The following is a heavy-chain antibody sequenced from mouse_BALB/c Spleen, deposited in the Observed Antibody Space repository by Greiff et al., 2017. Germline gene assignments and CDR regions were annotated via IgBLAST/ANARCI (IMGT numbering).Heavy chain of an antibody. CDR2: IRNKANGYTT. CDR3: ASNYGAY. CDR1: GFTFTDYY. D-gene: IGHD1-1*01. J-gene: IGHJ3*01. Sequence: VQLQQSGGGLVQPGGSLRLSCATSGFTFTDYYMSWVRQPPGKALEWLGFIRNKANGYTTEYSASVKGRFTISRDNSQSILYLQMNTLRAEDSATYCCASNYGAYWGQGTLVTVSA. V-gene: IGHV7-3*02.